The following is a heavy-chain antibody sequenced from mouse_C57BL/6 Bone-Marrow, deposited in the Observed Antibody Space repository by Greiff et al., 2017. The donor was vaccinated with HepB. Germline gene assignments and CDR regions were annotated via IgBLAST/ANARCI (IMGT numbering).Heavy chain of an antibody. CDR1: GFRFNTYA. J-gene: IGHJ1*03. V-gene: IGHV10-1*01. CDR3: VRGTDWYFDV. CDR2: IRSKSNNYAT. Sequence: EAGGGLVQPKGSLKLSCAASGFRFNTYAMNWVRQAPGKGLEWVARIRSKSNNYATYYADSVKDRFTISRDDSESMLYLQMNNLKTEDTAMYYCVRGTDWYFDVWGTGTTVTVSS.